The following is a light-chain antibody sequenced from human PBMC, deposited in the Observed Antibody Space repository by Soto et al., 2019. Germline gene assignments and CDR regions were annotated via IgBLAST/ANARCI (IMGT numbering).Light chain of an antibody. CDR2: GAS. V-gene: IGKV3-15*01. J-gene: IGKJ4*01. Sequence: EIVMTQSPATLSVSPGERATLSCRASQSVSSNLAWYQQKPGQAPRPLIYGASTRATGIPARFRGSGSGTEFTLTISSLQSEDFAVYYCQQYNDWPALNFGGGTKVDIK. CDR1: QSVSSN. CDR3: QQYNDWPALN.